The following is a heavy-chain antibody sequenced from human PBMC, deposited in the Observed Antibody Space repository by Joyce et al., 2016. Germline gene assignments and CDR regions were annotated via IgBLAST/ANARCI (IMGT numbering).Heavy chain of an antibody. V-gene: IGHV3-30*18. CDR3: AKRFYYGSGTFSD. Sequence: QVQSVESGGGVVQPGGSLRLSCVASGFTFSTYDMFWVRQTPGKGLQWVAVSSSEIGHKYYPDSVKGRFTVSRDNSKNTLHLDMRSLRAEDTAVYYCAKRFYYGSGTFSDWGQGTLVAVSS. CDR1: GFTFSTYD. D-gene: IGHD3-10*01. CDR2: SSSEIGHK. J-gene: IGHJ4*02.